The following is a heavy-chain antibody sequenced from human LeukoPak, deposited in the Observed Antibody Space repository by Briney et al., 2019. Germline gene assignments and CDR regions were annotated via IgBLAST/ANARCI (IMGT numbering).Heavy chain of an antibody. CDR1: GGSISSYY. V-gene: IGHV4-59*08. CDR2: IYYSGST. J-gene: IGHJ4*02. CDR3: ARQGRAAAPYFDY. Sequence: PSETLSLTCTVSGGSISSYYWSWIRQPPGKGLEWIGYIYYSGSTNYNPSPKSRVTISVDTSKNQFSLKLSSVTAADTAVYYCARQGRAAAPYFDYWGQGTLVTVSS. D-gene: IGHD6-25*01.